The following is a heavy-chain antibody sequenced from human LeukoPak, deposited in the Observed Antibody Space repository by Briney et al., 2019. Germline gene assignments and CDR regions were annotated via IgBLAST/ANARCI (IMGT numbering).Heavy chain of an antibody. CDR1: KYTFTGYY. J-gene: IGHJ3*02. CDR2: INPNSGGT. CDR3: ALVYYYDSSGSQNAFDI. D-gene: IGHD3-22*01. V-gene: IGHV1-2*02. Sequence: ASVKVSCKASKYTFTGYYIHWVRQAPGQGLEWMGWINPNSGGTNYAQKFQGRVTMTRDTSISTAYMELSRLRSDDTAVYYCALVYYYDSSGSQNAFDIWGQGTMVTVSS.